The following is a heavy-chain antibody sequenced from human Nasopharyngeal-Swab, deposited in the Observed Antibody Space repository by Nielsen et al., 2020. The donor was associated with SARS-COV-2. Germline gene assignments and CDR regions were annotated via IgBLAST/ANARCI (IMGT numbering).Heavy chain of an antibody. CDR1: GFTFNNYN. CDR3: AKRYCSGNSCYAPDY. Sequence: GESLQISCAASGFTFNNYNFNWVRQAPGKGLEWVSSISSSSSYIYYADSVKGRFTISRDNAKNSLYLQMNSLRAEDTAVYYCAKRYCSGNSCYAPDYWGQGTLVTVSS. V-gene: IGHV3-21*04. D-gene: IGHD2-2*01. CDR2: ISSSSSYI. J-gene: IGHJ4*02.